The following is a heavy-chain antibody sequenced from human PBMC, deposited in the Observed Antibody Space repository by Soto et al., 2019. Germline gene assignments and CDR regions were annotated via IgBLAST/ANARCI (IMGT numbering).Heavy chain of an antibody. V-gene: IGHV4-59*08. CDR1: GGSISSYY. D-gene: IGHD6-13*01. J-gene: IGHJ4*02. CDR2: IFYSGST. Sequence: QVQLQESGPGLVKPSETLSLTCTVSGGSISSYYWSWIRQPPGKGLEWIGYIFYSGSTNYNPSLKSRVTLSVDTSKNQFSLKLSSVTAADTAVYYCARRYSSSLDFWGQGTLVTVSS. CDR3: ARRYSSSLDF.